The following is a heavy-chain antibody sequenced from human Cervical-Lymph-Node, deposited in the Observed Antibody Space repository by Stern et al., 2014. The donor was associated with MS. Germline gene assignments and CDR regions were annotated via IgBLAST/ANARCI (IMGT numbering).Heavy chain of an antibody. CDR1: GGSISIAEYY. CDR3: SRDADGYSLVFGY. J-gene: IGHJ4*02. V-gene: IGHV4-30-4*01. CDR2: IHNSGTT. D-gene: IGHD5-24*01. Sequence: VQLEESGPGLVKPSQTLSLTCAVTGGSISIAEYYWSWIRQSPGQGLEWIGYIHNSGTTYYNPSLKSRVTISVDTSKNQFSLKLRSVTAADTAVYYCSRDADGYSLVFGYWGRGTLVTVSS.